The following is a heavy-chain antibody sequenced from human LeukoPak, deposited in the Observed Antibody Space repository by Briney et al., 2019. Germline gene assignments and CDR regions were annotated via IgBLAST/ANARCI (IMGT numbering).Heavy chain of an antibody. CDR3: ARDPPRVAVAGTTPWDY. CDR1: GYTFTGYY. J-gene: IGHJ4*02. CDR2: INPNSGGT. D-gene: IGHD6-19*01. Sequence: GASVKVSCKASGYTFTGYYMHWVRQAPGQGLEWMGWINPNSGGTNYAQKFQGRVTMTRNTSISTAYMELSRLRSDDTAVYYCARDPPRVAVAGTTPWDYWGQGTLVTVSS. V-gene: IGHV1-2*02.